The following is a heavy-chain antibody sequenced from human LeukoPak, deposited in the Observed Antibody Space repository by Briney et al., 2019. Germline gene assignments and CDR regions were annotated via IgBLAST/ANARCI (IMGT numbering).Heavy chain of an antibody. D-gene: IGHD2-2*01. V-gene: IGHV4-34*01. CDR3: ARCSSTSCYLDY. Sequence: SETPSLTCAVYGGSLSGYYWSWIRQPPGKGLEWIGEINHSGSTNYNLSLKSRVTISVDTSKNQFSLKLSSVTAADTAVYYCARCSSTSCYLDYWGQGTLVTVSS. CDR1: GGSLSGYY. J-gene: IGHJ4*02. CDR2: INHSGST.